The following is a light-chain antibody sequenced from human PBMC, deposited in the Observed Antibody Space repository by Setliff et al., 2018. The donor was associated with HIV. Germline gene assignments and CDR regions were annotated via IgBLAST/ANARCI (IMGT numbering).Light chain of an antibody. CDR1: SSDVGGYSL. CDR3: SSYAITNTLP. J-gene: IGLJ1*01. V-gene: IGLV2-14*03. Sequence: QSVLAQPASMSGSPGQSITISCTGTSSDVGGYSLVSWSQQHPGKAPKLIIYEVTNRASGVSNRFSGSKSGNTASLTISGLQAEDEADYYCSSYAITNTLPFGTGTKVTVL. CDR2: EVT.